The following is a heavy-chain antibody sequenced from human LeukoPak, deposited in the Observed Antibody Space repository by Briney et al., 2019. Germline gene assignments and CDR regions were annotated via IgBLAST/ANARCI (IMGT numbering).Heavy chain of an antibody. D-gene: IGHD1-7*01. CDR2: ISSSSSYI. CDR3: ARGAELKKNWFDP. Sequence: PGGSLRLSCAASGFTFSSYSMNWVRQAPGKGLEWVSSISSSSSYIYYADSVKGRFTISRDNAKNSLYPQMNSLRAEDTAVYYCARGAELKKNWFDPWGQGTLVTVSS. V-gene: IGHV3-21*01. J-gene: IGHJ5*02. CDR1: GFTFSSYS.